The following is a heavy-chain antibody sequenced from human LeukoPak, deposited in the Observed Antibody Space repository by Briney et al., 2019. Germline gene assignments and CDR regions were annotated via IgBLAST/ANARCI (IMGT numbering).Heavy chain of an antibody. J-gene: IGHJ4*02. CDR1: GFTFSSYS. V-gene: IGHV3-21*01. Sequence: PGGSLRLSCAASGFTFSSYSMNWVRQAPGKGLEWVSSISSSSSYIYYADSVKGRFTISRDNAKNSLYLQMNSLRAEDTAVYYCARDASTGYSSGWYHSALDYWGQGTLVTVSS. CDR2: ISSSSSYI. CDR3: ARDASTGYSSGWYHSALDY. D-gene: IGHD6-19*01.